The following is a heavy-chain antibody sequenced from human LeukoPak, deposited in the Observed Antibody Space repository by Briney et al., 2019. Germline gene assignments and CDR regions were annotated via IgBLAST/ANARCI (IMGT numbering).Heavy chain of an antibody. J-gene: IGHJ4*02. CDR3: ARDQSAGYSSNDFDY. D-gene: IGHD6-13*01. V-gene: IGHV3-48*01. CDR1: GFTFSSYS. CDR2: ISSSGSTA. Sequence: GGSLRLSCAASGFTFSSYSMNWVRQAPGKGLEWVSYISSSGSTAYYADSVKGRFTISRDKAKNSLYLQVNRLRAEDTAVYYCARDQSAGYSSNDFDYWGQGTLVTVSS.